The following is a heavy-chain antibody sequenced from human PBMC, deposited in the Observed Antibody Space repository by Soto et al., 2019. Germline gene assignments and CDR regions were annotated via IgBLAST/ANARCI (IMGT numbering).Heavy chain of an antibody. V-gene: IGHV3-23*01. CDR3: AKPFWTVTPNDNWFGP. D-gene: IGHD4-17*01. Sequence: EVQLLESGGGLVQPGGSLRLSCAASGFTFSSYAMSWVRQAPGKGLEWVSAISGSGGSTYYADSVKGRFTISRDNSKNTLYLQLNSLRAEDTAVYYCAKPFWTVTPNDNWFGPWGQGTLVTVSS. CDR1: GFTFSSYA. CDR2: ISGSGGST. J-gene: IGHJ5*02.